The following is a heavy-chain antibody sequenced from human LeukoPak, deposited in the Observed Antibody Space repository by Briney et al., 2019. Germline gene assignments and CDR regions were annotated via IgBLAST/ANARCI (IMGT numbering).Heavy chain of an antibody. J-gene: IGHJ3*02. V-gene: IGHV3-21*01. Sequence: PGGSLRLSCAASGFTFSSYSMNWVRQAPGKGLEWVSSISSSSSYIYYADSVKGRFTISRDNAKNSLYLQMNSLRAEDTAVYYCARGGVDSSSWFDAFDIWGQGTMVTVSS. CDR3: ARGGVDSSSWFDAFDI. CDR2: ISSSSSYI. CDR1: GFTFSSYS. D-gene: IGHD6-13*01.